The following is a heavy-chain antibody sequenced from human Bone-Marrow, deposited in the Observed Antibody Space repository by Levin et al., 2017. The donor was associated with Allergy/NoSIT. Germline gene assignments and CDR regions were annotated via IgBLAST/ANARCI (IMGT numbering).Heavy chain of an antibody. V-gene: IGHV3-7*01. D-gene: IGHD3-3*01. Sequence: ASVKVSCAASGFTLSGYWMSWVRQAPGKGLEWVANISPDGSESSYVDSVKGRFTISRDNTNNSLYLQLNTMRVEDTAVYYCAREMRRVRRVLQWIFDAFEFWGQGTVVTVSS. CDR3: AREMRRVRRVLQWIFDAFEF. CDR1: GFTLSGYW. J-gene: IGHJ3*01. CDR2: ISPDGSES.